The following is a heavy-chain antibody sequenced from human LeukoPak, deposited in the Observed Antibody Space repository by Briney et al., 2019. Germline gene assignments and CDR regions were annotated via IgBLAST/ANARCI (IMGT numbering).Heavy chain of an antibody. V-gene: IGHV3-15*01. D-gene: IGHD3-10*01. CDR2: INSKTDGGTT. CDR1: GFTFSNAW. Sequence: SGGSLRHSCAASGFTFSNAWMSWVRQAPGKGLESVGRINSKTDGGTTDYAAPVKRRFTISRDDSKNTLYLQMNSLKTEDTAVYYCTSLLWFGESYYFDYWGQGTLVTVSS. J-gene: IGHJ4*02. CDR3: TSLLWFGESYYFDY.